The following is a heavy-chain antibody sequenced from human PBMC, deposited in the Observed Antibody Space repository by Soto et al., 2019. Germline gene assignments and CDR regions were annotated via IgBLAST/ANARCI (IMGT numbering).Heavy chain of an antibody. D-gene: IGHD5-18*01. CDR1: GYTFTSYY. Sequence: QVQLVQSGAEVKKPGASVKVSCKASGYTFTSYYMHWVRQAPGQGLEWMGIINPSGGSTTYAQKFQGRVGMTRDTSTSTVYMELSSLRSEETAVYYCERVGGYSYGGVDYWGQGTLVTVSS. J-gene: IGHJ4*02. CDR2: INPSGGST. V-gene: IGHV1-46*01. CDR3: ERVGGYSYGGVDY.